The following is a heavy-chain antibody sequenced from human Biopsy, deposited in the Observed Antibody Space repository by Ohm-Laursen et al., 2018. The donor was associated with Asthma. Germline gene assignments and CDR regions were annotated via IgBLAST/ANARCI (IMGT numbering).Heavy chain of an antibody. CDR2: ISSNGGST. D-gene: IGHD1-26*01. V-gene: IGHV3-64*04. J-gene: IGHJ4*02. Sequence: SLRLSCAASGFTFSSYAMHWVRQAPGKGLEYVSAISSNGGSTYYADSVKGRFTISRDKSKNTLYMQMNSLRAEDTAVYYCAKRGSYFDYWGQGTLVTVSS. CDR3: AKRGSYFDY. CDR1: GFTFSSYA.